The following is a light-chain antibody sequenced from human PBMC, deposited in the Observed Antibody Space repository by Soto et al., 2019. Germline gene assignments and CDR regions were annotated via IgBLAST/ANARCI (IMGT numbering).Light chain of an antibody. Sequence: QSALTQPASVSGSPGQSIAISCTGTSSDVGGYNYVSWHQQHPGKAPKVLISVVSNRPSGVSNRFSGSKSGNTASLTISGLPAEDDADYYFSSYSSGSTLVFGSGTKGTVL. J-gene: IGLJ1*01. CDR1: SSDVGGYNY. CDR2: VVS. V-gene: IGLV2-14*01. CDR3: SSYSSGSTLV.